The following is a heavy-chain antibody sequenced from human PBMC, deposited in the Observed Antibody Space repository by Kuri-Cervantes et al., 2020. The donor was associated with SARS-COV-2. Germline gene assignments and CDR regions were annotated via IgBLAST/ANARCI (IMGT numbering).Heavy chain of an antibody. Sequence: GESLKISCAVSGFSFRYYGMVWVRQAPGKGLEWVAVISYDGSNKYYADSVKGRFTISRDNSKNTLYLQMNSLRAEDTAVYYCAKGKGIAAGSDAFDIWGQGTMVTVSS. CDR1: GFSFRYYG. J-gene: IGHJ3*02. CDR3: AKGKGIAAGSDAFDI. CDR2: ISYDGSNK. V-gene: IGHV3-30*18. D-gene: IGHD6-13*01.